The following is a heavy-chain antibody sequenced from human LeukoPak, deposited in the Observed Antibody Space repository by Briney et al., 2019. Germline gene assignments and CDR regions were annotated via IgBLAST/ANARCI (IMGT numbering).Heavy chain of an antibody. D-gene: IGHD6-19*01. V-gene: IGHV3-74*01. Sequence: PGGSLRLSCVASEFTFSNYWIHWVRQAPGKGLVWVSRTNNDGSSTTYADFVKGRFTSSRDNAKNTLYLQMDSLRAEDTAVYYCAKEPVAGTDYWGQGTLVTVSS. CDR3: AKEPVAGTDY. CDR2: TNNDGSST. J-gene: IGHJ4*02. CDR1: EFTFSNYW.